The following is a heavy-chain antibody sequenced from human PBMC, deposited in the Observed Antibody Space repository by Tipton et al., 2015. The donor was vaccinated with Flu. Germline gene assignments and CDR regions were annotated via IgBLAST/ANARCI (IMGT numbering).Heavy chain of an antibody. V-gene: IGHV4-61*02. CDR3: GSDFGEYNWIDP. CDR1: GGSIRSASYY. J-gene: IGHJ5*02. Sequence: TLSLTCTVSGGSIRSASYYWSWVRQPAGKGLEWIGRIYASGSTDYNPSLKSRVTILVDTSKNEFSLKLRSVTAADTAVYYCGSDFGEYNWIDPWGQGTLVTVSS. D-gene: IGHD3-3*01. CDR2: IYASGST.